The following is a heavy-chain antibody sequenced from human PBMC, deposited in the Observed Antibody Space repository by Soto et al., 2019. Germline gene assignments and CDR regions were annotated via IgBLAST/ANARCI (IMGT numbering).Heavy chain of an antibody. Sequence: GGSLRLSCSASGFTFSSYEMNWVRQAPGKGLEWVSYISSSGSTIYYADSVKGRFTISRDNAKNSLYLQMNSLRAEDTAVYYCAIAMQMSSYYDFWSGYRRAFDHWVKGTLCT. D-gene: IGHD3-3*01. V-gene: IGHV3-48*03. CDR2: ISSSGSTI. CDR1: GFTFSSYE. J-gene: IGHJ5*02. CDR3: AIAMQMSSYYDFWSGYRRAFDH.